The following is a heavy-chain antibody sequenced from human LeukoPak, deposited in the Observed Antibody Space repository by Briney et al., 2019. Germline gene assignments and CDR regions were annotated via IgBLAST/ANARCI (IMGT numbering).Heavy chain of an antibody. CDR1: GDSVSSSNFF. CDR2: FHYGGSA. J-gene: IGHJ5*02. CDR3: ARHEYQVFPPANWFDP. Sequence: PSETLSLTCTVSGDSVSSSNFFWGWIRQPPGKGLEWIGSFHYGGSAFYNPSLESRVTISVDTSNNHFSLKLTSVTAADSAVYYCARHEYQVFPPANWFDPWGQGTLVTVSS. D-gene: IGHD6-6*01. V-gene: IGHV4-39*02.